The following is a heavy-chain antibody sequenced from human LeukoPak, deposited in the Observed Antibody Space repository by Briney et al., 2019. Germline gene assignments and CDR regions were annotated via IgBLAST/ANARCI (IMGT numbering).Heavy chain of an antibody. CDR1: GGSISSGSYY. Sequence: SETLSLTCTVSGGSISSGSYYWSWIRQPAGKGLEWIGCIYTSGSTNYNPSLKSRVTISVDTSKNQFSLKLSSVTAADTAVYYCARRGVGSKRYYFDYWGQGTLVTVSS. CDR3: ARRGVGSKRYYFDY. V-gene: IGHV4-61*02. CDR2: IYTSGST. D-gene: IGHD1-26*01. J-gene: IGHJ4*02.